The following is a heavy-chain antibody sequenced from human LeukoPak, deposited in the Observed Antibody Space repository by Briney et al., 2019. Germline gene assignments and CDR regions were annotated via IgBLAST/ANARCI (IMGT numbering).Heavy chain of an antibody. Sequence: SETLSLTCAVYGGSFSGYYWSWIRQPPGKGLEWIGEINHSGSTNYNPSLKSRVTISVDTSKNQFSLKLSSVTAADTAVYYCARAPDDYGDYLDYWGQGTLVTVSS. J-gene: IGHJ4*02. CDR1: GGSFSGYY. CDR3: ARAPDDYGDYLDY. CDR2: INHSGST. V-gene: IGHV4-34*01. D-gene: IGHD4-17*01.